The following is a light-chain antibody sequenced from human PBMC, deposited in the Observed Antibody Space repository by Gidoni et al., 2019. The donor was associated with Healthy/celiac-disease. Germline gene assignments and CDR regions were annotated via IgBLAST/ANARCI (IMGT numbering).Light chain of an antibody. CDR2: GAS. J-gene: IGKJ1*01. Sequence: DIVLTKSPGTLSLSPGERATLSCRASQSVSSSYLAWYQQKPGQAPRLLIYGASSRATGIPDRFSGSGSGTDFTLTISRLEPEDFAVYYCQQYGSSPREFGQGTKVEIK. CDR3: QQYGSSPRE. V-gene: IGKV3-20*01. CDR1: QSVSSSY.